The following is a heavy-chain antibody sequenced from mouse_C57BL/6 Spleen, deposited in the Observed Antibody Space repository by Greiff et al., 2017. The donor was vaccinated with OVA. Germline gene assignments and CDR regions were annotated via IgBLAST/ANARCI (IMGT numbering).Heavy chain of an antibody. D-gene: IGHD2-12*01. CDR3: ARVDYRKRAGFAY. J-gene: IGHJ3*01. CDR1: GYTFTSYW. V-gene: IGHV1-53*01. CDR2: INPSNGGT. Sequence: VQLQQPGTELVKPGASVKLSCKASGYTFTSYWMHWVKQRPGQGLEWIGNINPSNGGTNYNEKFKSKATLTVDKSSSTAYMQLSSLTSEDSAVYDCARVDYRKRAGFAYWGQGTLVTVSA.